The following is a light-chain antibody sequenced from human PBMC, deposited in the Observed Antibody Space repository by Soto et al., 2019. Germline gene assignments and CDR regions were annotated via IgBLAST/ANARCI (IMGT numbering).Light chain of an antibody. Sequence: QSVLTQPPSVSGAPGQRDTISCTGSSSNIGAGYDVHWYQQFPGRAPKLLIHGNTNRPSGVPDRFAGSKAGTSASLAITGLQPEDEAEYYCQSYYITLSGSRVFGGGTKLTVL. CDR3: QSYYITLSGSRV. V-gene: IGLV1-40*01. CDR1: SSNIGAGYD. CDR2: GNT. J-gene: IGLJ3*02.